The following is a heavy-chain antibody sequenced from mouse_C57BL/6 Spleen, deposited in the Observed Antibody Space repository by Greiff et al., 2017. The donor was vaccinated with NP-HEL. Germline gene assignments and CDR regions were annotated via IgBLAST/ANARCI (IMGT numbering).Heavy chain of an antibody. CDR1: GYTFTSYW. J-gene: IGHJ4*01. CDR3: AGYYYGSSYDYYAMDY. V-gene: IGHV1-50*01. CDR2: IDPSDSYT. Sequence: VQLQQPGAELVKPGASVKLSCKASGYTFTSYWMQWVKQRPGQGLEWIGEIDPSDSYTNYNQKFKGKATLTVDTSSSTAYMQLSSLTSEDSAVYYCAGYYYGSSYDYYAMDYWGQGTSVTVSS. D-gene: IGHD1-1*01.